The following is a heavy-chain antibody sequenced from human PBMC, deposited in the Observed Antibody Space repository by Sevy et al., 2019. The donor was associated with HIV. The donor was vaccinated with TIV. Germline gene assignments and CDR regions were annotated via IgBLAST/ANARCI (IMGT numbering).Heavy chain of an antibody. J-gene: IGHJ6*02. CDR1: GYTFTSCD. Sequence: ASVKVSCKASGYTFTSCDINWVRQATGQGLEWMGWMNPNSGNTGYAQKFQGRVTMTRNTSISTAYMGLSSLRSEDTAVYYCARGGGGSYSSDYYYGMDVWGQGTTVTVSS. D-gene: IGHD6-19*01. CDR2: MNPNSGNT. CDR3: ARGGGGSYSSDYYYGMDV. V-gene: IGHV1-8*01.